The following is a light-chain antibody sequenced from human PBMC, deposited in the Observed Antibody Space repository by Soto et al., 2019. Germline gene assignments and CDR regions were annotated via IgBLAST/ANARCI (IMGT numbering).Light chain of an antibody. CDR1: SSNIGSNY. Sequence: QSVLTQPPSASGTPGQRVTISCSGSSSNIGSNYVYWYQQLPGTAPKLLIYRNNHRPSGLPDRFSGSKSGTSASLAISGLSSEDEDDYYCAAWDDSLSVVFGGGTQLTVL. CDR3: AAWDDSLSVV. CDR2: RNN. J-gene: IGLJ2*01. V-gene: IGLV1-47*01.